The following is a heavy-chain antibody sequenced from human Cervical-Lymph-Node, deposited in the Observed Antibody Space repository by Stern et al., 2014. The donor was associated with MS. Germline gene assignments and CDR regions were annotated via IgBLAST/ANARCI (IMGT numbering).Heavy chain of an antibody. J-gene: IGHJ4*02. V-gene: IGHV4-39*01. CDR1: GGSISSSSYY. CDR2: IYYSGST. Sequence: QLQLQESGPGLVKPSETLSLTCTVSGGSISSSSYYWGWIRQPPGKGLEXIGSIYYSGSTYYNPSLKSRVTISVDTSKNQFSLKLASVTAADTAVYYCARLLRVVVTAIPIDYWGQGTLVTVSS. CDR3: ARLLRVVVTAIPIDY. D-gene: IGHD2-21*02.